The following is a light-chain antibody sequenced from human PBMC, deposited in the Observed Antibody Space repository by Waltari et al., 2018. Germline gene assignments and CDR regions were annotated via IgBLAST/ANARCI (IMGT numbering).Light chain of an antibody. CDR2: YDN. J-gene: IGLJ2*01. V-gene: IGLV3-21*04. Sequence: SYALTQPPSVSVAPGKTARITCGGNSIGSRSVPWYQQKPGQAPVLVIHYDNDRPSGIPERSSGSKSGNTATLTISRVEAGDEADYYCQVWDSGDDHVVFGGGTKLTVL. CDR1: SIGSRS. CDR3: QVWDSGDDHVV.